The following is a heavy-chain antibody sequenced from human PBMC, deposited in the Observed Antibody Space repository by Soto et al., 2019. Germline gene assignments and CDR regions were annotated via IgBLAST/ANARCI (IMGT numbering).Heavy chain of an antibody. Sequence: PGGSLRLSCATSGFTFDDFAIHWVRQAPGKGLEWVSGISWTGGTIGYGDSVRGRFTISRDNARNSLYLQMNSLRVEDTALYYCTRSIGPSCHSSIDHFGQGTLVTVSS. V-gene: IGHV3-9*01. D-gene: IGHD3-16*02. CDR2: ISWTGGTI. CDR3: TRSIGPSCHSSIDH. CDR1: GFTFDDFA. J-gene: IGHJ4*02.